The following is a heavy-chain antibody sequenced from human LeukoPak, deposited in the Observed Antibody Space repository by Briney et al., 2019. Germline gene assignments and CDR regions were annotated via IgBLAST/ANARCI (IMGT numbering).Heavy chain of an antibody. CDR3: VREKNGWFDP. V-gene: IGHV1-24*01. CDR2: FDPEDGET. J-gene: IGHJ5*02. CDR1: GYTLTELS. D-gene: IGHD2-8*01. Sequence: ASVKVSRKVSGYTLTELSMHWVRQAPGKGLEWMGGFDPEDGETIYAQKFQGRVTMTEDTSTTTAYMEVRSLRSDDTAVYYCVREKNGWFDPWGQGTLVTVSS.